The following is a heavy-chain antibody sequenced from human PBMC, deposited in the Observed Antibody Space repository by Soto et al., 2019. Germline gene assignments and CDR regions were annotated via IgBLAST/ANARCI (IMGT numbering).Heavy chain of an antibody. J-gene: IGHJ3*01. CDR3: ARDLRVGANTDALNL. CDR1: GYAFSSHG. D-gene: IGHD1-26*01. CDR2: INTYNGNI. V-gene: IGHV1-18*01. Sequence: QGLLVQSGAEVKKPGASVKVSCKASGYAFSSHGISWVRQAPGQGLEWMGRINTYNGNINYARNVQDRLTLNTDPSTTTVYMELKSLTSDDTAVYYCARDLRVGANTDALNLWGQGTMVTVSS.